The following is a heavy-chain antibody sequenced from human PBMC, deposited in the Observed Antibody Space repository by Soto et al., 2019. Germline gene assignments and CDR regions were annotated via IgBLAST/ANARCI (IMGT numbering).Heavy chain of an antibody. Sequence: GGSLRLSCAASGFTFSNYGMHWVRQAPGKGLEWVAIIWHDGNNKYYADSVRGRFIISRDNSKNRLYLQMNSLRAEDTAVYYCASDIVGASDSYGLDVWGQGTPVTVSS. J-gene: IGHJ6*02. CDR3: ASDIVGASDSYGLDV. V-gene: IGHV3-33*01. CDR2: IWHDGNNK. CDR1: GFTFSNYG. D-gene: IGHD1-26*01.